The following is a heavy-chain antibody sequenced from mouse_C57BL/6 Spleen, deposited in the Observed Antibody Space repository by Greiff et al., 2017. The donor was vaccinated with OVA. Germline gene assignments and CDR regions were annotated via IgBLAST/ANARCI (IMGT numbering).Heavy chain of an antibody. V-gene: IGHV1-26*01. J-gene: IGHJ3*01. CDR3: ARGGYDYDGWFAY. CDR2: INPNNGGT. CDR1: GYTFTDYY. D-gene: IGHD2-4*01. Sequence: EVQLQQSGPELVKPGASVKISCKASGYTFTDYYMNWVKQSHGKSLEWIGDINPNNGGTSYNQKFKGKATLTVDKSSSTAYMELRSLTSEDSAVYYCARGGYDYDGWFAYWGQGTLVTVSA.